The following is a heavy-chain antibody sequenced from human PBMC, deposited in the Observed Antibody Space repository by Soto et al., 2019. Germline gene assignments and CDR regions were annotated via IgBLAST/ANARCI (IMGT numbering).Heavy chain of an antibody. CDR2: IYHSGST. CDR3: ARGPKSEVLLWFGELSFDY. Sequence: SETLSLTCAVSGGSISSSNWWSWVRQPPGKGLEWIGEIYHSGSTNYNPSLKSRVTISVDKSKNQFSLKLSSVTAADTAVYYCARGPKSEVLLWFGELSFDYWGQGTLVTVSS. J-gene: IGHJ4*02. V-gene: IGHV4-4*02. CDR1: GGSISSSNW. D-gene: IGHD3-10*01.